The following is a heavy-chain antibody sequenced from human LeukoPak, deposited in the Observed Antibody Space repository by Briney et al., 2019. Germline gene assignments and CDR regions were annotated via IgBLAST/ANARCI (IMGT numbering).Heavy chain of an antibody. CDR1: GFTFSSYG. J-gene: IGHJ3*02. CDR2: IRYDGSNK. D-gene: IGHD3-10*01. CDR3: ARDPMWARQELEAFDI. Sequence: GGSLRLSCAASGFTFSSYGMHWVRQAPGKGLEWVAFIRYDGSNKYYADSVKGRFTISRDNSKNTLYLQMNSLRAEDTAVYYCARDPMWARQELEAFDIWGQGTMVTVSS. V-gene: IGHV3-30*02.